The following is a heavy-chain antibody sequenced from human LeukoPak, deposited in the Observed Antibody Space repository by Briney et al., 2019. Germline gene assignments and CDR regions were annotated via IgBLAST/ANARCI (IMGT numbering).Heavy chain of an antibody. CDR1: GGSFSGYY. V-gene: IGHV4-34*01. J-gene: IGHJ4*02. Sequence: SETLSLTCAVYGGSFSGYYWSWIRQPPGKGLEWIGEINHSGSTNYNPSLKSRVTISVDTSKNQFSLKLSSVTAADTAVYYCARGGGYYYFDYWGQGTLVTVSS. D-gene: IGHD3-3*01. CDR2: INHSGST. CDR3: ARGGGYYYFDY.